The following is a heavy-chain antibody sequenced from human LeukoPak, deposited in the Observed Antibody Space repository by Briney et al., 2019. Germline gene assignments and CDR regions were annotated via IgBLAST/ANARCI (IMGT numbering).Heavy chain of an antibody. Sequence: GGSLRLSCAASGFTVSSNYMSWVRQAPGKGLEWVSVIYSGGSTYYADSVKARFTISSDNSKNTLYLQMNSMRAEDTAAYYCARDTGFYYGSGGPTWGQGTPVTVSS. CDR1: GFTVSSNY. V-gene: IGHV3-66*02. D-gene: IGHD3-10*01. CDR2: IYSGGST. CDR3: ARDTGFYYGSGGPT. J-gene: IGHJ5*02.